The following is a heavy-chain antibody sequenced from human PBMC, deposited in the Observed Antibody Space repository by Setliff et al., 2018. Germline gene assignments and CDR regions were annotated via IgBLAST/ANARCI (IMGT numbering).Heavy chain of an antibody. CDR1: GGSFSGYY. J-gene: IGHJ4*02. CDR2: INHSGST. D-gene: IGHD3-3*01. CDR3: ARRYNFWSGYSDY. V-gene: IGHV4-34*01. Sequence: SETLSLTCAVYGGSFSGYYWSWIRQPPGKGLEWIGEINHSGSTNYNPSLKSRVTISVDTSKNQFSLKLSSVTAADTAVYYCARRYNFWSGYSDYWGQGTLVTVS.